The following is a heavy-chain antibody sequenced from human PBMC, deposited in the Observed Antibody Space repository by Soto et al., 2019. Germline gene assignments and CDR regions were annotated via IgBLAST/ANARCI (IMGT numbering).Heavy chain of an antibody. J-gene: IGHJ2*01. CDR2: IYYSGST. CDR3: ARNFGLRPKYWYFDL. D-gene: IGHD5-12*01. CDR1: GGSISSYY. Sequence: QVQLQESGPGLVKPSETLSLTCTVSGGSISSYYWSWIRQPPGKGLEWIGYIYYSGSTNYNPSLKSRVTISVDTSKNQFSLKLSSVTAADTAVYYCARNFGLRPKYWYFDLWGRGTLVTVSS. V-gene: IGHV4-59*01.